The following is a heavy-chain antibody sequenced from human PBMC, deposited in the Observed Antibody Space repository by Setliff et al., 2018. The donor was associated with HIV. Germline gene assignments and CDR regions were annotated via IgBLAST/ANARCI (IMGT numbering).Heavy chain of an antibody. J-gene: IGHJ1*01. D-gene: IGHD2-21*02. Sequence: ASETLSLTCTVSGGSISSYYWSWIRQPPGKGLEWIGYIYTSGSTNYNPSLRSRVTISIDTSKNQISLKLTSVTAADTAVYYCARHYGAVKSVVTVVAKYFPHWGQGTLVTVSS. CDR1: GGSISSYY. CDR3: ARHYGAVKSVVTVVAKYFPH. CDR2: IYTSGST. V-gene: IGHV4-59*08.